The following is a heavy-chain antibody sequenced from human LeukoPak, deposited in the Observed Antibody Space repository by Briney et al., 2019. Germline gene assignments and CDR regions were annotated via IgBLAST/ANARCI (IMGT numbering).Heavy chain of an antibody. CDR1: GGTFSSYA. J-gene: IGHJ6*02. Sequence: ASVKVSCKASGGTFSSYAISWVRQAPGQGLEWMGRIIPILGIANYAQEFQGRVTITADKSTSTAYMELSSLRSEDTAVYYCARARFGGDPTSGGMDVWGQGTTVTVSS. V-gene: IGHV1-69*04. D-gene: IGHD3-16*01. CDR3: ARARFGGDPTSGGMDV. CDR2: IIPILGIA.